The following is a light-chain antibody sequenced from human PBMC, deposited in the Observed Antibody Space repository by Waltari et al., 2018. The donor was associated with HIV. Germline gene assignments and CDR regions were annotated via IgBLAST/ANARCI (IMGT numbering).Light chain of an antibody. Sequence: QSVVTQPPSASGTPGQRVTISCSGSNSNIGSSTVNWYLQLPGTAPNLLIYRNNQRASGVSDRFSGSKSGSSASLAISVLQSEDEADYYCATWDDSLHGPVFGGGTKLTVL. V-gene: IGLV1-44*01. J-gene: IGLJ3*02. CDR1: NSNIGSST. CDR3: ATWDDSLHGPV. CDR2: RNN.